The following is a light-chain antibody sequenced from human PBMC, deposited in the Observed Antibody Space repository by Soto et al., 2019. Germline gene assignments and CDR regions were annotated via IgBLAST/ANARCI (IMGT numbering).Light chain of an antibody. Sequence: DIRITLSPSTLSASVGDRVTITCRASHSITNWLAWYQQKPGKAPKVLIYDVSTLGSGVPSRFSGSGSGTEFTLTISSLQPDDFATYYCQPYNNNFGQGTKVDIK. CDR2: DVS. CDR3: QPYNNN. J-gene: IGKJ2*01. V-gene: IGKV1-5*01. CDR1: HSITNW.